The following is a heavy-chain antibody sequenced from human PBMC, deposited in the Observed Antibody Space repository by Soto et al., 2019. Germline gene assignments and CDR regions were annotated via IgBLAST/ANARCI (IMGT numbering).Heavy chain of an antibody. J-gene: IGHJ6*03. CDR1: GYTFTSYG. D-gene: IGHD2-15*01. CDR3: ARDRGYCSGGSCYSLGKNYYYYYMDC. CDR2: ISAYNGNT. Sequence: ASVKVSCKASGYTFTSYGISWVRQAPGQGLEWMGWISAYNGNTNYAQKLQGRVTMTTDTSTSTAYMELRSLRSDDTAVYYCARDRGYCSGGSCYSLGKNYYYYYMDCWGKGTTVTVSS. V-gene: IGHV1-18*01.